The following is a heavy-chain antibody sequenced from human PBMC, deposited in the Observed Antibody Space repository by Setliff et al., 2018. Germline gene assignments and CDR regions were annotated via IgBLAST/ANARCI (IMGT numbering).Heavy chain of an antibody. J-gene: IGHJ3*02. V-gene: IGHV7-4-1*02. CDR2: INTNTGNP. CDR1: GYTFTSYA. CDR3: ARDRRCSSTSCLTDDAFDI. D-gene: IGHD2-2*01. Sequence: ASVKVSCKASGYTFTSYAMNWVRQAPGQGLEWMGWINTNTGNPTYAQGFTGRFVFSLDTSVSTAYLQISSLKAEDTAVYYCARDRRCSSTSCLTDDAFDIWGQGTMVTVSS.